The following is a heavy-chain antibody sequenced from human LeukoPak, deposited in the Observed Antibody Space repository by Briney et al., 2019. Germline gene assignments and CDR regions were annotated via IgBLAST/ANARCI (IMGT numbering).Heavy chain of an antibody. CDR3: AKGSAASRPYYFHY. CDR2: INDRGGST. Sequence: PGGSLRLSCAASGFTFSSYAMSWVRQAPGKGLDWVSAINDRGGSTYYADSVKGRFTIPRDNSKNTLYLQMNSLRADDTAVYYCAKGSAASRPYYFHYWGQGTLVTVSS. J-gene: IGHJ4*02. D-gene: IGHD6-25*01. CDR1: GFTFSSYA. V-gene: IGHV3-23*01.